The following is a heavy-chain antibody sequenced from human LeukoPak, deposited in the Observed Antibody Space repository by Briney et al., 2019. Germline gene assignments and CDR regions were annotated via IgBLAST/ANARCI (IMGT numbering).Heavy chain of an antibody. Sequence: GGYLRLSCAASGFTFSSYGMHWVRQAPGKGLEWVAVISYDGSNKYYADSVKGRFTISRDNSKNTLYLQMNSLRAEDTAVYYCAKSPNADYDSSGYLFDYWGQGTLVTVSS. D-gene: IGHD3-22*01. CDR3: AKSPNADYDSSGYLFDY. J-gene: IGHJ4*02. CDR2: ISYDGSNK. CDR1: GFTFSSYG. V-gene: IGHV3-30*18.